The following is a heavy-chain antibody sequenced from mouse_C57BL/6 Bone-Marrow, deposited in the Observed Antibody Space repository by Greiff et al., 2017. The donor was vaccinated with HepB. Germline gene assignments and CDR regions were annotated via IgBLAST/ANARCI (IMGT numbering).Heavy chain of an antibody. Sequence: VQLQQSGPELVKPGASVKISCKASGYAFSSSWMNWVKQRPGKGLEWIGRIYPGDGDTNYNGKFKGRATLTADKSSSTAYMQLSSLTSEDSAVYFCARGAQAKDYFDYWGQGTTLTVSS. D-gene: IGHD3-2*02. V-gene: IGHV1-82*01. J-gene: IGHJ2*01. CDR1: GYAFSSSW. CDR2: IYPGDGDT. CDR3: ARGAQAKDYFDY.